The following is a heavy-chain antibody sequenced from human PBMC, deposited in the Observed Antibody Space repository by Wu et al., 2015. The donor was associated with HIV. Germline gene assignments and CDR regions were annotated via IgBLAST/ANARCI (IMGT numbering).Heavy chain of an antibody. J-gene: IGHJ6*02. CDR3: ARLPAINCSGGSCYYYGMDV. Sequence: QVQLVQSGAEVKKPGASVKVSCKASGYTFTGYYMHWVRQAPGQGLEWMGWINPNSGGTNYAQKFQGRVTMTRDTSISTAYMELSRLRSDDTAVYYCARLPAINCSGGSCYYYGMDVVGPRGPRSTVSS. V-gene: IGHV1-2*02. CDR1: GYTFTGYY. CDR2: INPNSGGT. D-gene: IGHD2-15*01.